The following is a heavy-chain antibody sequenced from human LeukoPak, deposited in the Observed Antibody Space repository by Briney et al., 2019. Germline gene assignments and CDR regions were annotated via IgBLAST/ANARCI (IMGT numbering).Heavy chain of an antibody. CDR2: INPSGGSI. CDR3: ARGRNYYDTSGYYYEGDAFDI. CDR1: GYTLTGYY. Sequence: ASVKVSCKASGYTLTGYYMYWVRQAPGQGLEWMGIINPSGGSIRYAQKFQGRVTMTRDTSTSTVYMELSSLRSEDTAVYYCARGRNYYDTSGYYYEGDAFDIWGQGTMVTVSS. V-gene: IGHV1-46*01. D-gene: IGHD3-22*01. J-gene: IGHJ3*02.